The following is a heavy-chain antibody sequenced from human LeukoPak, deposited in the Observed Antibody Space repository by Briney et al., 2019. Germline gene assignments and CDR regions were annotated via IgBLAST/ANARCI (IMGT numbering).Heavy chain of an antibody. CDR3: AKDMAAYYYASGNIDY. J-gene: IGHJ4*02. V-gene: IGHV3-43D*03. CDR1: GFTFDDYA. CDR2: ISWDGGGT. Sequence: QPGRSLRLSCAASGFTFDDYAMHWVRQAPGKGLEWVSLISWDGGGTYYADTVKGRFTIPRDNSKNSLYLQMNSLRAEDTALYYCAKDMAAYYYASGNIDYWGQGTLVTASS. D-gene: IGHD3-10*01.